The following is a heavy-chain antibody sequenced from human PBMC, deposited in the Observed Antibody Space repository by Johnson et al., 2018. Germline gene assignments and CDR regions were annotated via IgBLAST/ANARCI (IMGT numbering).Heavy chain of an antibody. J-gene: IGHJ1*01. Sequence: EVQLVETGGGLIQPGGSLRLSCAASGFTVSSNYMSWVRQAPGKGLEWVSVIYSGGSTYYADSVKGRFTISRDNSKDTLYLQMNSLRVEDTAVYFCARGAPGSSGWPGAEYFQHWGQGTLVTVSS. CDR3: ARGAPGSSGWPGAEYFQH. D-gene: IGHD6-19*01. V-gene: IGHV3-53*02. CDR1: GFTVSSNY. CDR2: IYSGGST.